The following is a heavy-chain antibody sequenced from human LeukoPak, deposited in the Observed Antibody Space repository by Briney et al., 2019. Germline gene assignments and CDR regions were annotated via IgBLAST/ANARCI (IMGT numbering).Heavy chain of an antibody. CDR1: GFTFSSYW. Sequence: GGSLRLSCAASGFTFSSYWMHWVRQGPGKGLEWVSVIYSGGSTYYADSVKGRFTISGDNSKSTLYIQMNSLRAEDTAVYYCARAKPKNMVRGLIMRRESRYYFDYWGQGTLVTVSS. V-gene: IGHV3-53*01. D-gene: IGHD3-10*01. CDR2: IYSGGST. CDR3: ARAKPKNMVRGLIMRRESRYYFDY. J-gene: IGHJ4*02.